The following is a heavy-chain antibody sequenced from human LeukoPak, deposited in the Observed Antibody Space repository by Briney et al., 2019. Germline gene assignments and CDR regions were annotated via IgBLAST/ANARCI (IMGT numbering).Heavy chain of an antibody. V-gene: IGHV3-23*01. D-gene: IGHD3-10*01. CDR3: AKTRFGESGFDY. J-gene: IGHJ4*02. CDR1: GFTFSSYA. CDR2: ISGSGGST. Sequence: GGSLRLSCAASGFTFSSYAMSWVRLAPGKGLEWVSAISGSGGSTYYADSVKGRFTISRDNSKNTLYLQMNSLRAEDTAVYYCAKTRFGESGFDYWGQGTLVTVSS.